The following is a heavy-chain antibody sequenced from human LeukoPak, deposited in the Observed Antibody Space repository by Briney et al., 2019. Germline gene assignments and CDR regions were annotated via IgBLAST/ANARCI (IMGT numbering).Heavy chain of an antibody. CDR1: GFTFSSYS. CDR3: ATSPRGNYYYGMDV. V-gene: IGHV3-48*02. D-gene: IGHD1-26*01. J-gene: IGHJ6*02. Sequence: GGSLRLSCAASGFTFSSYSMNWVRQAPGKGLEWVSYISSSSTIYYADSVKGRFTISRDNAKNSLYLQMSSLRDEDTAVYYCATSPRGNYYYGMDVWGQGTTVTVSS. CDR2: ISSSSTI.